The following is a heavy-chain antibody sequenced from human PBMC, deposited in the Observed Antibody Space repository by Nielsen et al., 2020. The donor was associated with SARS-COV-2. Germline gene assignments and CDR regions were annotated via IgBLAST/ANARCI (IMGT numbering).Heavy chain of an antibody. CDR2: ISGSGGST. V-gene: IGHV3-23*01. Sequence: WIRQPPGKGLEWVSAISGSGGSTYYADSVKGRFTISRDNSKNTLYLQMNSLRAEDTAVYYCAKGYSGYDWGLYYYYMDVWGKGTTVTVSS. CDR3: AKGYSGYDWGLYYYYMDV. D-gene: IGHD5-12*01. J-gene: IGHJ6*03.